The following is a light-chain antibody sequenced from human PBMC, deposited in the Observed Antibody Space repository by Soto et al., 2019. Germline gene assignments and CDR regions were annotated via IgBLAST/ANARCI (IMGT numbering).Light chain of an antibody. CDR1: STDIGAYNY. Sequence: QSVRTQPASVSGSPGQSIGISCTGTSTDIGAYNYVSWYQQHPGKAPKLLIYEVTNRPSGVSNRFSGSKSGNTASLTISGLQAEDEANYYCNSYTTLSNRVFGTGTKVTVL. CDR2: EVT. J-gene: IGLJ1*01. CDR3: NSYTTLSNRV. V-gene: IGLV2-14*01.